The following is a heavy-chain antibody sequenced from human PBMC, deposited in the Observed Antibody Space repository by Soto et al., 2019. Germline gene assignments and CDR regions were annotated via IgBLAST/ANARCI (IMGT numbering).Heavy chain of an antibody. CDR2: ISSSGSTI. Sequence: QVQLVESGGGLVKPGGSLRLSCAASGFTFSDYYMSWIRQAPGKELEWVSYISSSGSTIYYADSVKGRFTISRDNAKNSLYLQMNSLRAEDTAVYYCARAVAAAVYYYYYYYYMDVWGKGTTVTVSS. D-gene: IGHD6-13*01. J-gene: IGHJ6*03. CDR1: GFTFSDYY. V-gene: IGHV3-11*01. CDR3: ARAVAAAVYYYYYYYYMDV.